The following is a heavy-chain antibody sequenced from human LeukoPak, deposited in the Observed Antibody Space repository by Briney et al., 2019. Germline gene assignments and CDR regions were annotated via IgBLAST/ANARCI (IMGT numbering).Heavy chain of an antibody. CDR2: ISPNSGAT. D-gene: IGHD2-15*01. J-gene: IGHJ5*02. Sequence: ASVTVSCKASGYTFTGFFIHWVRQAPGQGLEWMGRISPNSGATNYAQKFQGRITVTTDTSISTAYMELSSLRSDDTAVYYCARRRLGSGGSRFDPWGQGTLVTVSS. CDR1: GYTFTGFF. V-gene: IGHV1-2*02. CDR3: ARRRLGSGGSRFDP.